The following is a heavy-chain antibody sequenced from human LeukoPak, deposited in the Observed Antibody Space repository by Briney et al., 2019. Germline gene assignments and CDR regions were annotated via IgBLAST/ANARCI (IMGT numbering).Heavy chain of an antibody. CDR3: ARGKITLGSWYGFRNDAFDI. J-gene: IGHJ3*02. D-gene: IGHD6-13*01. CDR2: INHSVST. Sequence: PSETLSLTCAVYGGSFSGYYWSWIRQPPGKGLEWIGEINHSVSTNYNPSLKSRVTISVDTSKNQFSLKLSSVTDADTAVYYCARGKITLGSWYGFRNDAFDIWGQGTMVTVSS. CDR1: GGSFSGYY. V-gene: IGHV4-34*01.